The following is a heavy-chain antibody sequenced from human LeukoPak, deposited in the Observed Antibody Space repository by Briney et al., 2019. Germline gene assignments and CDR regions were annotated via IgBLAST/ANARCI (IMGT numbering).Heavy chain of an antibody. CDR2: ISYDGSNK. Sequence: GGSLRLSCAASGFTFSNYAMHWVRQAPGKGLQWVAVISYDGSNKYYADSVKGRFTISRDNSKNTLYVQMNSLRAEDTAVYYCARDHGCSTTSCYNPNWFDPWGQGTLVTVSS. V-gene: IGHV3-30*04. CDR1: GFTFSNYA. D-gene: IGHD2-2*02. CDR3: ARDHGCSTTSCYNPNWFDP. J-gene: IGHJ5*02.